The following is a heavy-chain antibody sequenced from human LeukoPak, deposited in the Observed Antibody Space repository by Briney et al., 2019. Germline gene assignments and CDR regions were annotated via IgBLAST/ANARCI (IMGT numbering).Heavy chain of an antibody. J-gene: IGHJ4*02. Sequence: ASVKVSCKASGYTFTSYGISWVRQAPGQGLEWMGWISAYNGNTNYAQKLQGRVTMTTDTSTSTAYMELRSLRSVDTAVYYCARIVDTAMVNDYWGQGTLVTVSS. CDR2: ISAYNGNT. CDR1: GYTFTSYG. D-gene: IGHD5-18*01. CDR3: ARIVDTAMVNDY. V-gene: IGHV1-18*01.